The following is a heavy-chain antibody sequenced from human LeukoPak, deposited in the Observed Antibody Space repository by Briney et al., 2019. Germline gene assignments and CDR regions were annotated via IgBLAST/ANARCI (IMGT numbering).Heavy chain of an antibody. J-gene: IGHJ5*02. CDR3: AKDDGGFDP. D-gene: IGHD3-16*01. V-gene: IGHV3-21*04. CDR1: GFTFSHYS. Sequence: KAGGSLRLSCAASGFTFSHYSIDWVRQAPGKGLERVASITSSSSHIYYADSVKGRFTISRDNAKNFLYLQMNSLRAEDTALYYCAKDDGGFDPWGQGTLVTVSS. CDR2: ITSSSSHI.